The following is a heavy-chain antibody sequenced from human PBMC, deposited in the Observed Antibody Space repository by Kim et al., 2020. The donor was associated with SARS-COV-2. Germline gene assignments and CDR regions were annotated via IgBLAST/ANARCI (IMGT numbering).Heavy chain of an antibody. CDR3: ARDGGNIDPGLIDY. CDR2: ISSSSSYI. V-gene: IGHV3-21*01. CDR1: GFTFSSYS. Sequence: GGSLRLSCAASGFTFSSYSMNWVRQAPGKGLEWVSSISSSSSYIYYADSVKGRFTISRDNAKNSLYLQMNSLRAEDTAVYYCARDGGNIDPGLIDYWGQGTLVTVSS. D-gene: IGHD3-16*01. J-gene: IGHJ4*02.